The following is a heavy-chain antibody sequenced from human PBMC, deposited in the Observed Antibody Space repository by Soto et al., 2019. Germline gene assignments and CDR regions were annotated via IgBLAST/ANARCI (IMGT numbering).Heavy chain of an antibody. V-gene: IGHV3-11*05. CDR2: ISSSSSYT. D-gene: IGHD2-2*01. CDR1: GFTFSDYY. Sequence: QVQLVESGGGLVKPGGSLRLSCEASGFTFSDYYMSWIRQAPGKGLEWVSYISSSSSYTNYADSVKGRFTISRDNAKNSLYLQMNSLRAEDTAVYYCARAAYYCGMDVWGQGTTVTVSS. CDR3: ARAAYYCGMDV. J-gene: IGHJ6*02.